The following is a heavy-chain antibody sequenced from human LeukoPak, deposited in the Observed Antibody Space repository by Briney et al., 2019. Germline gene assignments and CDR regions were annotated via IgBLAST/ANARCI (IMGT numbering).Heavy chain of an antibody. V-gene: IGHV4-59*08. Sequence: KPSETLSLTCTVSGGSISSYYWNWIRQPPGKGLEWIANIHYSGSTNYDPSLKSRVTISVDTSNNQFSLKLSSVTAADTAVYYCAGQLLRGYYDSRVYYFDFGARGALVTVPS. D-gene: IGHD3-22*01. CDR3: AGQLLRGYYDSRVYYFDF. J-gene: IGHJ4*02. CDR1: GGSISSYY. CDR2: IHYSGST.